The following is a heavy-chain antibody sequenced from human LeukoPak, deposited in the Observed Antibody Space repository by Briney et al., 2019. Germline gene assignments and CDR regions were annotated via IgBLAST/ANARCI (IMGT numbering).Heavy chain of an antibody. Sequence: GRSLRLSCAASGLTFITSAMKWVRQAPRKWLEWVSTITRSGGSTFYADSVKGRFTVSRDNSKNTLYLQMNSLRVEDTAVYYCAKDLSWKASSSCIDFWGQGTLVTVSS. CDR2: ITRSGGST. D-gene: IGHD6-13*01. V-gene: IGHV3-23*01. J-gene: IGHJ4*02. CDR3: AKDLSWKASSSCIDF. CDR1: GLTFITSA.